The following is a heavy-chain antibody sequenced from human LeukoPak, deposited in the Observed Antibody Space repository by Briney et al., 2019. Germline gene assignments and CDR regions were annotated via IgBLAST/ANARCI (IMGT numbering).Heavy chain of an antibody. CDR3: AKDKFDYGGPHDAFDI. Sequence: SGRSLRLSCAASGFTFSSYGMSWVRQAPGKGLEWVSAISGSGGSTYYADSVKGRFTISRDNSKNTLYLQMNSLRAEDTAVYYCAKDKFDYGGPHDAFDIWGQGTMVTVSS. CDR1: GFTFSSYG. V-gene: IGHV3-23*01. CDR2: ISGSGGST. D-gene: IGHD4-23*01. J-gene: IGHJ3*02.